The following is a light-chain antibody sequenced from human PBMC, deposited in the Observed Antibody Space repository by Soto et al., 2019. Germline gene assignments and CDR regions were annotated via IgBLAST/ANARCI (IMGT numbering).Light chain of an antibody. J-gene: IGLJ3*02. Sequence: QSVLTQPPSVSGAPGQRVTISCTGSSSNIGAGYDVHWYQQLPGTAPKLLIYANSNRPSGVPDRFSGSKSGTSASLAITGLQAEDEADYYCQSYDNSLSGPGVFGGGTKVTVL. CDR2: ANS. CDR3: QSYDNSLSGPGV. CDR1: SSNIGAGYD. V-gene: IGLV1-40*01.